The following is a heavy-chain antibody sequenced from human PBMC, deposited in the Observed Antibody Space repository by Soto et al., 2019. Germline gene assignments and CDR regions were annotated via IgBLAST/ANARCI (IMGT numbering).Heavy chain of an antibody. CDR3: AKDGPIGGVDEINWFDP. CDR1: GFTFDDYT. J-gene: IGHJ5*02. D-gene: IGHD3-3*01. V-gene: IGHV3-43*01. CDR2: ISWDGGST. Sequence: PGGSLRLACAASGFTFDDYTMHWVRQAPGKGLEWVSLISWDGGSTYYADSVKGRFTISRDNSKNSLYLQMNSLRTEDTALYYCAKDGPIGGVDEINWFDPWGQGTLVTVSS.